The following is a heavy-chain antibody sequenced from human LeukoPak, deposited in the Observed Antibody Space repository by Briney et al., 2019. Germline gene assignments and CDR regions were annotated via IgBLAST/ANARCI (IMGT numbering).Heavy chain of an antibody. CDR1: GFTFSDYG. V-gene: IGHV3-30*18. CDR2: TSYDGGIN. Sequence: PGGSLRLSCAASGFTFSDYGMHWVRPPPGKGLEWVAVTSYDGGINFYADSVKGGFTISRDNSKNTLFLEMSSLRAEDTALYYCAKGRGGNHGSGSYPYFYYPLDAWGKGTTVTVSS. J-gene: IGHJ6*04. CDR3: AKGRGGNHGSGSYPYFYYPLDA. D-gene: IGHD3-10*01.